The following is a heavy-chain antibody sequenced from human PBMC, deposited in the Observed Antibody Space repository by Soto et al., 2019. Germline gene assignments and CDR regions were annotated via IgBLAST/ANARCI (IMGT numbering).Heavy chain of an antibody. CDR3: ARRGVIFGVVIPYYYYGMDV. V-gene: IGHV1-18*01. D-gene: IGHD3-3*01. CDR1: GYTFTSYG. J-gene: IGHJ6*02. Sequence: QVQLVQSGAEVKKPGASVKVSCKASGYTFTSYGISWVRQAPGQGLEWMGWISAYNGNTNYAQKLQGRVTMTTDTSTSTACMELRRLRSDDTAVYFCARRGVIFGVVIPYYYYGMDVWGQGTTVTVSS. CDR2: ISAYNGNT.